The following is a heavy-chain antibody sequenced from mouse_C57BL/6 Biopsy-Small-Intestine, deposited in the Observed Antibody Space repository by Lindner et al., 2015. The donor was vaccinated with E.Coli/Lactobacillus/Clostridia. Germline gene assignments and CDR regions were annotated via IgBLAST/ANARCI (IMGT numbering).Heavy chain of an antibody. J-gene: IGHJ1*03. CDR1: GYAFTSYG. Sequence: SVKVSCKASGYAFTSYGVSWVRQAPGQGLEWMGWISVWNGNTNYAEKLQGRVTMTTDKSTSTAYMDLRSLRSDDTAVYYCARRRDIVKVEAPNSYHSYYMDVWGKGTTVTVSS. V-gene: IGHV1-81*01. CDR2: ISVWNGNT. D-gene: IGHD1-3*01. CDR3: ARRRDIVKVEAPNSYHSYYMDV.